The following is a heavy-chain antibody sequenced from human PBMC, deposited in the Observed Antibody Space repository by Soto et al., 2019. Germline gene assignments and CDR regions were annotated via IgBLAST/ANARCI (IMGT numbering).Heavy chain of an antibody. CDR3: AGGSCSCGSCYSRFDD. CDR1: GGTFSSYA. Sequence: SVKLSCPASGGTFSSYAISWVRQAPGQGLEWMGGIIPIFGTANYAQKFQGRVTITADKSTSTAYMELSSLRSEDTAVYYCAGGSCSCGSCYSRFDDCGQGSL. V-gene: IGHV1-69*06. CDR2: IIPIFGTA. D-gene: IGHD2-15*01. J-gene: IGHJ4*01.